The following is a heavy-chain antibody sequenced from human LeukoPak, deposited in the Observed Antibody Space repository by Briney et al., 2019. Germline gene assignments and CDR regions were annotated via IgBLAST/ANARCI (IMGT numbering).Heavy chain of an antibody. V-gene: IGHV5-51*01. CDR2: IYPGDSDT. J-gene: IGHJ4*02. Sequence: GEPLKISCTGSGYSFTSYWIGWVRQMRGKGLEWMCIIYPGDSDTRYSPSFQGQVTISADKSISTAYLQWSSLKASDTAMYYCARPPRKGVAAYYFDYWGQGTLVTVSS. CDR1: GYSFTSYW. D-gene: IGHD6-19*01. CDR3: ARPPRKGVAAYYFDY.